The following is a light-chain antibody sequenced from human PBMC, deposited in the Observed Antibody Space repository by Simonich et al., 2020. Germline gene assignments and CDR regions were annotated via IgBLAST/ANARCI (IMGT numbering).Light chain of an antibody. CDR3: QQSYSTPWT. J-gene: IGKJ1*01. V-gene: IGKV1-39*01. CDR2: DAS. CDR1: QDISNY. Sequence: DIQMTQSPSSLSASVGDRVTITCQASQDISNYLNWYQQKPGKAPKLLIYDASNFETGVPSRFSGSGSGTDVTLTISSLQPEDFATYYCQQSYSTPWTFGQGTKVEIK.